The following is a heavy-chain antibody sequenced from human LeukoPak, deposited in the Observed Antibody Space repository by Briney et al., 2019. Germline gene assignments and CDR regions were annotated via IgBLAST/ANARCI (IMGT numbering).Heavy chain of an antibody. CDR3: ARVAIQLWSPTPLGIDY. D-gene: IGHD5-18*01. CDR1: GGSISSSSYY. Sequence: PSETLSLTCTVSGGSISSSSYYWGWIRQPPGKGLEWIGSIYYSGSTYYNPSLKSRDTISVDTSKNQFSLKLSSVTAADTAVYYCARVAIQLWSPTPLGIDYWGQGTLVTVSS. J-gene: IGHJ4*02. V-gene: IGHV4-39*07. CDR2: IYYSGST.